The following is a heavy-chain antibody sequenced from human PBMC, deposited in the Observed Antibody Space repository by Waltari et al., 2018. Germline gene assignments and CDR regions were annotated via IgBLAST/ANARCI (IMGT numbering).Heavy chain of an antibody. V-gene: IGHV3-21*01. D-gene: IGHD6-6*01. CDR3: ARSEQLATGNWYFDL. CDR1: GFTFSSYS. J-gene: IGHJ2*01. CDR2: ISSSSSYI. Sequence: EVQLVESGGGLVKPGGSLRLSCAASGFTFSSYSMNWVRQAPGKWLEWVSSISSSSSYIYYADSVKGRFTISRDNAKNSLYLQMNSLRAEDTAVYYCARSEQLATGNWYFDLWGRGTLVTVSS.